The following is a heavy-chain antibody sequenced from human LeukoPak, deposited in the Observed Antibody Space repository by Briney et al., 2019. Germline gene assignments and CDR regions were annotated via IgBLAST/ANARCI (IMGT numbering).Heavy chain of an antibody. D-gene: IGHD2-2*01. J-gene: IGHJ1*01. CDR3: ARSLGFCSSSNCQEYLQH. V-gene: IGHV3-53*01. CDR1: GFTFSSNY. CDR2: IFRSGST. Sequence: PGGSLRLSCAASGFTFSSNYMSWVRQAPGKGLEWVSVIFRSGSTYYADSVKGRFTISRDNSNNTLYLQMNSLRAEDTAVYYCARSLGFCSSSNCQEYLQHWGQGTAVTVSS.